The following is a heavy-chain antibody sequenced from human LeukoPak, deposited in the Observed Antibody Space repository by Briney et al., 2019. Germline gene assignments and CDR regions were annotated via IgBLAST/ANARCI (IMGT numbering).Heavy chain of an antibody. D-gene: IGHD3-3*01. J-gene: IGHJ4*02. CDR2: IIPIFGTA. CDR3: ARGGEGYGNFWSGYSPYFDY. Sequence: ASVKVSCKASGGTFSSYAISWVRQAPGQGLEWMGGIIPIFGTANYAQKFQGRVTITTDESTSTAYMELSSLRSEDTAVYYCARGGEGYGNFWSGYSPYFDYWGQGTLVTVSS. CDR1: GGTFSSYA. V-gene: IGHV1-69*05.